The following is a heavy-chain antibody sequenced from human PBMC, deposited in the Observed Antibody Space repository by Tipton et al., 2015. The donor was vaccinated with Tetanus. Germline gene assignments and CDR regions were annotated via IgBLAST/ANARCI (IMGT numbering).Heavy chain of an antibody. CDR1: GFTLSNYV. Sequence: SLRLSCAASGFTLSNYVMHWVRQAPGKGLEWVAVIWYDETKKYYVDSVQGRFTISRDTSKNTLYLQMDSLRAEDTAVYYCARNDPPHDDFWNGYGLDVWGQGTAVTVSS. CDR3: ARNDPPHDDFWNGYGLDV. CDR2: IWYDETKK. J-gene: IGHJ6*02. V-gene: IGHV3-33*01. D-gene: IGHD3-3*01.